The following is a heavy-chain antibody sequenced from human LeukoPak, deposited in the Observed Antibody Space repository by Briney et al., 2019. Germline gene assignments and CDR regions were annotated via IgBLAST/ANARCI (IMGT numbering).Heavy chain of an antibody. CDR3: ARAWLRLNPYFDY. V-gene: IGHV1-2*02. CDR2: INLNSGGT. CDR1: GYTFTGYY. Sequence: ASVKVSCKASGYTFTGYYMHWVRQAPGQGLEWMGWINLNSGGTNYAQKFQGRVTMTRDTSISTSYMELSRLRSDDTAAYYCARAWLRLNPYFDYWGQGTLVTVSS. D-gene: IGHD5-12*01. J-gene: IGHJ4*02.